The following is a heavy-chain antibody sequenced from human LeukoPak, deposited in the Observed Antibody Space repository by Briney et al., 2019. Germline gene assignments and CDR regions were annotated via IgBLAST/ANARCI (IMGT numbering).Heavy chain of an antibody. CDR2: IYYSGTT. CDR3: ARNEYYYDTGAFRNWFDP. J-gene: IGHJ5*02. V-gene: IGHV4-39*07. CDR1: GDSISSGPYY. D-gene: IGHD3-22*01. Sequence: SETLSLTCTVSGDSISSGPYYWGWIRQPPGKGLEWIGNIYYSGTTYYNPSLESRVTISVDTSKNQFSLKLSSVTAADTAVYYCARNEYYYDTGAFRNWFDPWGQGTLVTVSS.